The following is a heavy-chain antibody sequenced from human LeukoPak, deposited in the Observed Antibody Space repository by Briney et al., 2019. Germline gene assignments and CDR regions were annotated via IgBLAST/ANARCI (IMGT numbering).Heavy chain of an antibody. D-gene: IGHD6-19*01. V-gene: IGHV3-23*01. CDR1: GFTFSSYA. J-gene: IGHJ4*02. CDR3: AKGRAAVADTEGDY. CDR2: ISGSGGGT. Sequence: GGSLRLSCAASGFTFSSYAMSWVRQGPGKGLEWVSAISGSGGGTYYSDSVKGRFTISRGNSENTLYLQMNSLRAEDTAVYYCAKGRAAVADTEGDYWGQGALVTVSS.